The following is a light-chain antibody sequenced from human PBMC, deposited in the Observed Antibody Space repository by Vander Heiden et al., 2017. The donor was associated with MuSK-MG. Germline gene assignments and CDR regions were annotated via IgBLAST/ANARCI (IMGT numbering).Light chain of an antibody. Sequence: DIVMTQSLDYLAVSLGERATINCKSSQSVLYSSNNKNYLAWYQQKPGQPPKLLIYWASTRESGVPDRFSGSGSGTDFTLTISSLQAEDVAVYYCQQYYSTPVTFGQGTKLEIK. J-gene: IGKJ2*01. CDR2: WAS. V-gene: IGKV4-1*01. CDR1: QSVLYSSNNKNY. CDR3: QQYYSTPVT.